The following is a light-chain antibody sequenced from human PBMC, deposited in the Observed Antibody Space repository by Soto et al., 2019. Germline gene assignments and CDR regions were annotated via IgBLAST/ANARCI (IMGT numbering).Light chain of an antibody. CDR1: SGDIGGYDY. V-gene: IGLV2-8*01. CDR2: EVT. J-gene: IGLJ1*01. Sequence: QSVLTQPPSAPGSPGQPVTISCTGTSGDIGGYDYVSWYQQHPGKAPKLMIYEVTKRPLGVPDRFSGSKSGNTASLTVSGLQAEDEADYYCSSYAGSNNPYVFGTGTKVTVL. CDR3: SSYAGSNNPYV.